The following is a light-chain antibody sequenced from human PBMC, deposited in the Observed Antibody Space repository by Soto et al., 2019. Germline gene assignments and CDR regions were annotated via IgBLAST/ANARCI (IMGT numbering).Light chain of an antibody. CDR1: SSDVGGYNY. CDR3: STYINSITFVI. V-gene: IGLV2-14*01. J-gene: IGLJ2*01. CDR2: EVS. Sequence: QSVLTQPRSVSGSPGQSVTISCTGTSSDVGGYNYISWYQQHPGKAPKLMIYEVSNRPSGVSTRFSGSKSGNTASLTISGLQAEDEGDYYCSTYINSITFVIFGGGTKVTVL.